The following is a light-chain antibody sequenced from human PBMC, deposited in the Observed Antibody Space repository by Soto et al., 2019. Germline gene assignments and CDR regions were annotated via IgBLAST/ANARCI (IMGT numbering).Light chain of an antibody. CDR3: ATWDDSLSSVI. V-gene: IGLV1-51*01. CDR2: DND. CDR1: SSNIGNDY. J-gene: IGLJ2*01. Sequence: QSVLTQPPSVSAAPGEKVSISCSGSSSNIGNDYVSWYQQLPGTAPKLLIYDNDKRPSGIRDRFSGSKSGTSATLGITGLPTGYEADYHCATWDDSLSSVIFGGGTKLTVL.